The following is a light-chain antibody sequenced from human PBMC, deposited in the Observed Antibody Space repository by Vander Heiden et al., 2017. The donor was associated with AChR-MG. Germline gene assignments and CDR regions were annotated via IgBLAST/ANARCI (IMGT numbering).Light chain of an antibody. J-gene: IGLJ2*01. V-gene: IGLV2-23*02. CDR2: EVS. CDR3: CSYAGSSTHVV. Sequence: QSALTQPASVSGSPGQPLTISCPGTSSYVGSYNLVSWYQQHPGKAPNLMIYEVSKRHSGVANRFSGSKSGNTAALTISGLQAEDEADYYCCSYAGSSTHVVFGGGTKLTVL. CDR1: SSYVGSYNL.